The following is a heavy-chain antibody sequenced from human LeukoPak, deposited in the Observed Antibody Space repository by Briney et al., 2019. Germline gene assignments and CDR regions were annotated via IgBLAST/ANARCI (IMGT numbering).Heavy chain of an antibody. CDR1: GYTFTGYY. Sequence: ASLKVPCKASGYTFTGYYMHWVRQAPGQGLEWMGWINPNSGGTNYAQKFQGRVTMTRDTSISTAYMELSRLRSDDTAVYYCARYKNSRIEEDDYWGQGTLVTVSS. CDR3: ARYKNSRIEEDDY. J-gene: IGHJ4*02. V-gene: IGHV1-2*02. CDR2: INPNSGGT. D-gene: IGHD1-14*01.